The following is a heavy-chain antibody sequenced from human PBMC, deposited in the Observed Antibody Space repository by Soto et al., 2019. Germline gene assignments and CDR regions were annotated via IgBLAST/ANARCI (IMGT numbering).Heavy chain of an antibody. CDR3: ARERDGMDV. CDR2: TSGSSSYT. Sequence: QVQLVESGGGLVKPGGSLRLSCAASGFTFSDYYMSWIRQAPGKGLQWVSYTSGSSSYTNYADSVKGRFSISRDNSKNSLYLQMNSLRAEDTAVYYCARERDGMDVWGQGTTVTVSS. CDR1: GFTFSDYY. V-gene: IGHV3-11*05. J-gene: IGHJ6*02.